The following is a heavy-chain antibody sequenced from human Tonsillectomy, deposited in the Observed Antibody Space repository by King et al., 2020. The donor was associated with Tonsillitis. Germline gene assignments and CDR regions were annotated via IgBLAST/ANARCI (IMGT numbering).Heavy chain of an antibody. CDR2: IKQDGSEK. CDR1: GFNFSTYW. D-gene: IGHD5-12*01. J-gene: IGHJ4*02. Sequence: VQLVESGGGLVQPGGSLKLSCAVSGFNFSTYWMAWVRQSPGKGLEWVADIKQDGSEKYYVDSVKGRFTISRDNAKNSLDLQMNSLRAEDTAVYYCARDPGGYDGWGQGTLVTVSS. CDR3: ARDPGGYDG. V-gene: IGHV3-7*01.